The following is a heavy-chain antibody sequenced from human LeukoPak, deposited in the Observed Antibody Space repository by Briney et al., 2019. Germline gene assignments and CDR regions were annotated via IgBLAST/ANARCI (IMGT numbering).Heavy chain of an antibody. J-gene: IGHJ4*02. CDR3: ARSTGLSGSGGHPLDY. D-gene: IGHD2-15*01. Sequence: PGGSLRLSCAASGFTFNRYGMHWVRQAPGKGLEWVAGLWYDGSNQKYADSVKGRFTISRGNSKNTLSVQMNSLRAEDTAVYYCARSTGLSGSGGHPLDYWGQGSLVTVSS. CDR1: GFTFNRYG. V-gene: IGHV3-33*01. CDR2: LWYDGSNQ.